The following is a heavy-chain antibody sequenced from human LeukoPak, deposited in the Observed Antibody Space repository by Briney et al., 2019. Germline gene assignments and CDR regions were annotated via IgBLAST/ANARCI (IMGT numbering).Heavy chain of an antibody. CDR3: ARRAYYNYGLDV. CDR2: IYPGDSDT. Sequence: GGSRQISGECSGYMFTTYWIGGVRQLPGKGREGMGVIYPGDSDTTDSPSLEGQVTISADKSNNTAYLQWSSLKASDTATYYCARRAYYNYGLDVWGQGTTVTVSS. CDR1: GYMFTTYW. V-gene: IGHV5-51*01. J-gene: IGHJ6*02.